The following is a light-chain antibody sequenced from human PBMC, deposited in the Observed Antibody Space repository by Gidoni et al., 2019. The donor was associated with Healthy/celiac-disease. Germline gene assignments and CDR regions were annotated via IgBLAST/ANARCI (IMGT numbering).Light chain of an antibody. CDR1: QSVSSSY. J-gene: IGKJ1*01. CDR2: GAS. CDR3: QQYGSSPKT. Sequence: EIVLTPSPGTLSLSPGERSTLSCRASQSVSSSYLAWYQQKPGQAPRLLIYGASSRATGLPYRFSGSGSGTDFTLTISRLEPEDFAVYYCQQYGSSPKTFGQXTKVEIK. V-gene: IGKV3-20*01.